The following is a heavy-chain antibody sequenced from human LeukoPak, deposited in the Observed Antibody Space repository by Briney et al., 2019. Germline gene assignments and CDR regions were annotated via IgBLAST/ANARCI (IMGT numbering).Heavy chain of an antibody. CDR3: ARDPPAYCGGDCYQYYYYYYGMDV. J-gene: IGHJ6*02. Sequence: GGSLRLSCAASGFTVSSNYMSWVRQAPGKGLEWVSVIYSGGSTYYADSVKGRFTISRDNAKNSLYLQMNSLRAEDTAVYYCARDPPAYCGGDCYQYYYYYYGMDVWGQGTTATVSS. CDR2: IYSGGST. CDR1: GFTVSSNY. D-gene: IGHD2-21*02. V-gene: IGHV3-53*01.